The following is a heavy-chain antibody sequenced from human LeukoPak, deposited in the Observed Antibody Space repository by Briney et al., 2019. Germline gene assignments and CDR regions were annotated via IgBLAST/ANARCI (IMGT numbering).Heavy chain of an antibody. CDR1: GYTFTGYY. V-gene: IGHV1-2*02. Sequence: ASVKVSCKASGYTFTGYYMHWVRQAPGQGLEWMGWINPNSGGTNYAQKFQGRVTMTRDTSISTAYMELSRLRSDDTAVYYCARDFNWNFHYYYYYMDVWGKGTTVTVSS. CDR2: INPNSGGT. CDR3: ARDFNWNFHYYYYYMDV. D-gene: IGHD1-7*01. J-gene: IGHJ6*03.